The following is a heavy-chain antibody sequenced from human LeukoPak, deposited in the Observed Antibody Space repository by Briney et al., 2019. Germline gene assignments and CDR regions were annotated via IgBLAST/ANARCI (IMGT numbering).Heavy chain of an antibody. D-gene: IGHD3-3*01. V-gene: IGHV1-69*04. J-gene: IGHJ5*02. CDR1: GGTFSSYT. CDR3: ARDPAFGVALNWFDP. Sequence: SVKVSCKASGGTFSSYTISWVRQAPGQGLEWMGRIIPILGIANYAQKFQGRVTITADKSTSTANMELSSLRSEDTAVYYCARDPAFGVALNWFDPWGQGTLVTVSS. CDR2: IIPILGIA.